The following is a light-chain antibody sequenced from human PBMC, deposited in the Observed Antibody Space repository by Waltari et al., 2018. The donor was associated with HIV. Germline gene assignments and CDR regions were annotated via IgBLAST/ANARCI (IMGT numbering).Light chain of an antibody. Sequence: QSVLTQPPSVSGAPGQRVTISCTGSSSNIGADYDVHWYQQLPGTAPKLLIYDNNNRPSGVPYRCSGSKSGPSASLSITGLQAEDEADYYCQSYDSSLGGSVFGGGTKVTVL. CDR2: DNN. V-gene: IGLV1-40*01. J-gene: IGLJ2*01. CDR3: QSYDSSLGGSV. CDR1: SSNIGADYD.